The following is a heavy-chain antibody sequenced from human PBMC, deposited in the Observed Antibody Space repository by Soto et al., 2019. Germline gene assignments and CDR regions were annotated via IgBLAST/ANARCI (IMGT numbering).Heavy chain of an antibody. D-gene: IGHD3-22*01. Sequence: ASVKVSCKVSGYTLTELSMHWVRQAPGKGLEWMGGSDPEDGETIYAQKFQGRVTMTEDTSTDTAYMELSSLRSEDTAVYYCATRPYYDSSGYGPWDYWGQGTLVTVSS. CDR1: GYTLTELS. V-gene: IGHV1-24*01. J-gene: IGHJ4*02. CDR2: SDPEDGET. CDR3: ATRPYYDSSGYGPWDY.